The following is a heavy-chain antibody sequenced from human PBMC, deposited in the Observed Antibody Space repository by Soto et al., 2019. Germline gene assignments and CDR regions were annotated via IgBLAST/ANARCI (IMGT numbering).Heavy chain of an antibody. CDR2: ISSSSSYI. V-gene: IGHV3-21*01. D-gene: IGHD5-18*01. CDR1: GFTFSIYT. CDR3: ARDGSGYSYAQGIFDI. J-gene: IGHJ3*02. Sequence: EVQLVESGGGLVKPGGSLRLSCAVSGFTFSIYTMNWVRQAPGKGLEWVSSISSSSSYIYYADAVKGRCTISRDNAKNSLHLQMNSLRAADTAVYYCARDGSGYSYAQGIFDIWGQGTMVTVSS.